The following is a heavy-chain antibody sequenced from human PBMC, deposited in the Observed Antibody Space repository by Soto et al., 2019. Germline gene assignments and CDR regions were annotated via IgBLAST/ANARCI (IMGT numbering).Heavy chain of an antibody. CDR2: ISSSSSTI. CDR3: ARDIADIVVVVAPLPSWFDP. V-gene: IGHV3-48*01. CDR1: GFTFSSYS. D-gene: IGHD2-15*01. J-gene: IGHJ5*02. Sequence: PGGSLRLSCAASGFTFSSYSMNWVRQAPGKGLEWVSYISSSSSTIYYADSVKGRFTISRDNAKNSLYLQMNSLRAEDTAVYYCARDIADIVVVVAPLPSWFDPWGQGTLVTVSS.